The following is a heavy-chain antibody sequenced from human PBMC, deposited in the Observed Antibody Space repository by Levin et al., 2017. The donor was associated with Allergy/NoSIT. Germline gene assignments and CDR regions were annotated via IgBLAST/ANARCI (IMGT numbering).Heavy chain of an antibody. Sequence: GGSLRLSCAASGFTFSSYSMNWVRQAPGKGLEWVSYISSSSSTIYYADSVKGRFTISRDNAKNSLYLQMNSLRAEDTAVYYCAREVMITFGGPGAFDIWGQGTMVTVSS. CDR1: GFTFSSYS. V-gene: IGHV3-48*01. J-gene: IGHJ3*02. D-gene: IGHD3-16*01. CDR2: ISSSSSTI. CDR3: AREVMITFGGPGAFDI.